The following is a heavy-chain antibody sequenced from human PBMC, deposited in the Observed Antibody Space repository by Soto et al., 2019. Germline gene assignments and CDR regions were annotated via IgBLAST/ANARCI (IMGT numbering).Heavy chain of an antibody. J-gene: IGHJ6*02. D-gene: IGHD6-19*01. V-gene: IGHV1-18*01. CDR1: GYTFTSYG. Sequence: QVQLVQSGAEVKKPGASVKVSCKASGYTFTSYGISWVRQAPGQGLEWMGWISAYNGNTNYVQKLQGRVTMTTDTSTSTAYMELRSLRSDDTAVYYCARDDSSGWYSYYYYGMDVWGQGTTVTVSS. CDR3: ARDDSSGWYSYYYYGMDV. CDR2: ISAYNGNT.